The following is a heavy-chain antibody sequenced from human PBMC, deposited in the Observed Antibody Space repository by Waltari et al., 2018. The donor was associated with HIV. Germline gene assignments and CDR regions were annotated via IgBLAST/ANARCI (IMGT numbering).Heavy chain of an antibody. Sequence: EVQLEESGGGLVQPGGSLSLSCAVSGFNFSSYWLSWVRQVPGKGLEWVANIKYDGSEVFYADSVKGRFTISRDNEKKVIYLQMNSLRGEDTALYQCVREGRCYCFDYWGQGTLVSVSS. CDR1: GFNFSSYW. V-gene: IGHV3-7*01. J-gene: IGHJ4*02. D-gene: IGHD2-15*01. CDR3: VREGRCYCFDY. CDR2: IKYDGSEV.